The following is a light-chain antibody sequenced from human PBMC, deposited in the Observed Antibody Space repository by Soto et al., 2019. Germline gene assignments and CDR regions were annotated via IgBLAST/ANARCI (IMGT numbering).Light chain of an antibody. CDR2: DVS. V-gene: IGLV2-14*01. J-gene: IGLJ1*01. CDR3: SSYTSSSTLTCV. Sequence: QSVLTQPASVSGSPGQSITNSCTGTSSDVGGYNYVSWYQQHPGKAPKLMIYDVSNRPSGVSNRFSGSKSGNTASLTISGLQAEDEADYYCSSYTSSSTLTCVFGTGTKLTVL. CDR1: SSDVGGYNY.